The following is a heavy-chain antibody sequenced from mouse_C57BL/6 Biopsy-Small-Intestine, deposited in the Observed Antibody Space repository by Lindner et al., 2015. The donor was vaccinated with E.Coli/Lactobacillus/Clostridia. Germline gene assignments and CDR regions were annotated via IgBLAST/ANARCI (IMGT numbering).Heavy chain of an antibody. J-gene: IGHJ4*01. D-gene: IGHD3-1*01. CDR2: ILPGSGST. CDR3: ARRFGVPYVMDY. Sequence: VQLQESGSEVMKPGASVKLSCKATGYTFTGYWIEWVKQRPGHGLEWIGEILPGSGSTNYNEKFKGKATFTADTSSNTAYMQFSSLTTEDSAIYYCARRFGVPYVMDYWGQGTSVTVSS. V-gene: IGHV1-9*01. CDR1: GYTFTGYW.